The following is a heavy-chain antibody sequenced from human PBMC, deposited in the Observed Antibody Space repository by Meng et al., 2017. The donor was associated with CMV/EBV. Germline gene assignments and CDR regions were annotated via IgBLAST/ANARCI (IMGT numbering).Heavy chain of an antibody. Sequence: GGSLRLSCTASRLTFSNYAMHWVRQAPGKGLEWVAVISHDGENKDHADSVKGRFAISRDNRKSTLYLQMSSLRPEDTAVYYCATYSRAPEALLAYFNHWGLGTLVTVSS. CDR1: RLTFSNYA. J-gene: IGHJ1*01. CDR3: ATYSRAPEALLAYFNH. CDR2: ISHDGENK. V-gene: IGHV3-30*03. D-gene: IGHD6-13*01.